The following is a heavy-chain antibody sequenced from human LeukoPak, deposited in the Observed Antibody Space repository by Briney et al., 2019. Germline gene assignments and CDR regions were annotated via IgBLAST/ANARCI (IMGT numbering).Heavy chain of an antibody. CDR2: IYTSGST. CDR1: GGSISSYY. Sequence: SETLSLTCTVSGGSISSYYWSWIRQPAAKGLEGIGRIYTSGSTNYNPSLKSRVTMSVDTSKNQFSLKLSSVTAADTAVYYCARAVDSSWYDGWFDPWGQGTLVAVSS. D-gene: IGHD6-13*01. CDR3: ARAVDSSWYDGWFDP. V-gene: IGHV4-4*07. J-gene: IGHJ5*02.